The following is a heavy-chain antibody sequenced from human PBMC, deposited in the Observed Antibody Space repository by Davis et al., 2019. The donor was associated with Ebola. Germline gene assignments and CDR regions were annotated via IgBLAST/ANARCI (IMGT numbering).Heavy chain of an antibody. Sequence: GESLKISCQGSGYRFTSYWIAWVRQTPGKGLEWMGIIYPGYSDTRYSPSFQGQVTIAADKSISTAYLQWSSLKASDTAMYYCARVLFNYHSSGPLGYWGQGTLVTVSS. V-gene: IGHV5-51*01. J-gene: IGHJ4*02. D-gene: IGHD3-22*01. CDR2: IYPGYSDT. CDR1: GYRFTSYW. CDR3: ARVLFNYHSSGPLGY.